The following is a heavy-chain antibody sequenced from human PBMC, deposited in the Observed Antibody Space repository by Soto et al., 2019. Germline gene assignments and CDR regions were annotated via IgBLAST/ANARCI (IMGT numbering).Heavy chain of an antibody. Sequence: QVQLQESGPGLVKPSETLSLTCTVSGGSISNYYWSWIRQPPGKGLQWIGYIFSSGSTNYNPSLKSRVTISVDTSKNHFSMNLSSVTASDTAVYYCARQRRDFDYWGQGPLVTVSS. CDR1: GGSISNYY. V-gene: IGHV4-59*08. CDR2: IFSSGST. J-gene: IGHJ4*02. CDR3: ARQRRDFDY.